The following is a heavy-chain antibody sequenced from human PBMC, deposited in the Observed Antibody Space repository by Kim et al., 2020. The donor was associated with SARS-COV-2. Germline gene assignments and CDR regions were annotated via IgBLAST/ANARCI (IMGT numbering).Heavy chain of an antibody. D-gene: IGHD3-3*01. J-gene: IGHJ4*02. CDR2: INPNSGGT. Sequence: ASVKVSCKASGYTFTGYYMHWVRQAPGQGLEWMGRINPNSGGTNYAQKFQGRVTITRDTSISTAYMELSRLRSDDTAVYYCARGASWRDFWSGLDYWGQGTLVTVSS. CDR1: GYTFTGYY. V-gene: IGHV1-2*06. CDR3: ARGASWRDFWSGLDY.